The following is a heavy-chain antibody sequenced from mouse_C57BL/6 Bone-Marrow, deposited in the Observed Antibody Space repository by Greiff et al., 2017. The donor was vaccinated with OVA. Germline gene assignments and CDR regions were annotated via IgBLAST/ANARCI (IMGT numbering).Heavy chain of an antibody. CDR2: ISDGGSYT. CDR3: ARDRIYGYDGFAY. Sequence: EVHLVESGGGLVKPGGSLKLSCAASGFTFSSYAMSWVRQTPEKRLEWVATISDGGSYTYYPDNVKGRFTISRDNAKNNLYLQMSHLKSEDTAMYYCARDRIYGYDGFAYWGQGTLVTVSA. J-gene: IGHJ3*01. CDR1: GFTFSSYA. V-gene: IGHV5-4*01. D-gene: IGHD2-2*01.